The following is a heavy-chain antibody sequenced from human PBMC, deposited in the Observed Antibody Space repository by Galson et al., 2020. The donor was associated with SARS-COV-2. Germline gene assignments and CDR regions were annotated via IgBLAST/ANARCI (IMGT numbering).Heavy chain of an antibody. J-gene: IGHJ4*02. CDR2: ISYDGSNK. V-gene: IGHV3-30*01. Sequence: GGSLRLSCAASGFTFSSYAMHWVRQAPGKGLEWVAVISYDGSNKYYADSVKGRFTISRDNSKNTLYLQMNSLRAEDTAVYYCARGYGGSYYYFDYWGQGTLVTVSS. CDR1: GFTFSSYA. CDR3: ARGYGGSYYYFDY. D-gene: IGHD1-26*01.